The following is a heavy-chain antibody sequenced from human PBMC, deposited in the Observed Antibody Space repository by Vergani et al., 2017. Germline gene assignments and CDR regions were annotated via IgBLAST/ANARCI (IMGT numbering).Heavy chain of an antibody. CDR1: GGSISSYY. D-gene: IGHD3-10*01. V-gene: IGHV4-59*01. CDR3: ARGALVTMVRGVIFDY. Sequence: QVQLLESGPGLVKPPETLSLTCTVSGGSISSYYWSWIRQPPGKGLEWIGYIYYSGSTNYNPSLKSRVTISVDTSKNQFSLKLSSVTAADTAVYYCARGALVTMVRGVIFDYWGQGTLVTVSS. CDR2: IYYSGST. J-gene: IGHJ4*02.